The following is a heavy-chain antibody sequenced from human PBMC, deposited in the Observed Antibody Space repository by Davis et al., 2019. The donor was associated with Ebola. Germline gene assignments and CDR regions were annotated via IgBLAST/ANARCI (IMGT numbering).Heavy chain of an antibody. J-gene: IGHJ6*03. CDR2: FLYGGTT. CDR1: GASVSSSSYF. Sequence: PSETLSLTCTVSGASVSSSSYFWGWIRPPPGKGLEWIGIFLYGGTTHSSPSLKSRVTMSIDMSKNQFSLKLTSVTAADTATYYCAKGFSMKAVAQNGYMDVWGKGTTVTVSS. V-gene: IGHV4-39*07. CDR3: AKGFSMKAVAQNGYMDV. D-gene: IGHD3-22*01.